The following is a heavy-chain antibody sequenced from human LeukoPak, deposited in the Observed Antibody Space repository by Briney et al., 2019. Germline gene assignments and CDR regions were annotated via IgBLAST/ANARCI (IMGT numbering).Heavy chain of an antibody. J-gene: IGHJ4*02. CDR3: AKRVNYGSSWYYFDY. D-gene: IGHD6-13*01. CDR2: ISYDGNTK. CDR1: AFTFSASG. V-gene: IGHV3-30*18. Sequence: GRSLSLSCSASAFTFSASGMEWGSPAPGKGMEWGAVISYDGNTKYYADSVKGRFTISRDNTKDTLHLQMNSLRAENTAVYCCAKRVNYGSSWYYFDYWGQGTLVTVSS.